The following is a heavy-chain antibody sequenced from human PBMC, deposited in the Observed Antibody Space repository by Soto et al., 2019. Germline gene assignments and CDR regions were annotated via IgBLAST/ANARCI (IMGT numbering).Heavy chain of an antibody. V-gene: IGHV3-30-3*01. J-gene: IGHJ1*01. CDR3: ARDRPPPYVVVTASNPAEYFQH. Sequence: GGSLRLSCAASGFTFSSYAMHWVRQAPGKGLEWVAVISYDGSNKYYVDSVKGRFTISRDNSKNTLYLQMNSLRAEDTAVYYCARDRPPPYVVVTASNPAEYFQHWGQGTLGTVSS. CDR2: ISYDGSNK. D-gene: IGHD2-21*02. CDR1: GFTFSSYA.